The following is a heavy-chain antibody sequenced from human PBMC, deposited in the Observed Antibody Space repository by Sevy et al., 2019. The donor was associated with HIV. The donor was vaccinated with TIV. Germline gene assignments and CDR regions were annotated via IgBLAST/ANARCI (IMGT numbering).Heavy chain of an antibody. CDR1: GFTFSAYY. CDR2: ISGAGTYT. V-gene: IGHV3-11*06. Sequence: GGSLRLSSAASGFTFSAYYMTWIRQAPGKGLEWVSYISGAGTYTNYVESVKGRFTISRDNSKNSLYLQMNSLRAEDTAVYFCARSRSNYGDYYFDYWGQGILVTVSS. D-gene: IGHD4-17*01. CDR3: ARSRSNYGDYYFDY. J-gene: IGHJ4*02.